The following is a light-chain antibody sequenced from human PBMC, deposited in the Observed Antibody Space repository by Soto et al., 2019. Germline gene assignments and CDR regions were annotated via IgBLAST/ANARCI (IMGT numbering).Light chain of an antibody. CDR1: QSVSSN. CDR3: QQYNNWPRAT. Sequence: EIVMTQSPATLSVSPGERATLSCRASQSVSSNLAWYQQKPGQAPRLLIYGASTRATGIPARFSGSGSGREFNITISSLQSEDFAVYYCQQYNNWPRATFGGGTKVDIK. J-gene: IGKJ4*01. CDR2: GAS. V-gene: IGKV3-15*01.